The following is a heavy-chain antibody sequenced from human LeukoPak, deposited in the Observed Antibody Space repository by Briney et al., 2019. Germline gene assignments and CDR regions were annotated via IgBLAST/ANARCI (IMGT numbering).Heavy chain of an antibody. CDR3: ARGLGSGAARAPGIYYYYYMDV. Sequence: SVKVSCKASGGTFSSYAISWVRQAPGQGLEWMGGIIPIFGTANYAQKFQGRVTITTDESTSTAYMELSSLRSEDTAVYYCARGLGSGAARAPGIYYYYYMDVWGKGTTVTVSS. CDR2: IIPIFGTA. D-gene: IGHD6-6*01. J-gene: IGHJ6*03. V-gene: IGHV1-69*05. CDR1: GGTFSSYA.